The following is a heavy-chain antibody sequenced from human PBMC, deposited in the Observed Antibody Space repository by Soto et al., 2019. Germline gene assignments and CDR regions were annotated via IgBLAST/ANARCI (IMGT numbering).Heavy chain of an antibody. CDR3: AGSGYSGYDLKN. CDR1: GGSISSGDYY. Sequence: PSETLSLTCTVSGGSISSGDYYWSWIRQPPGKGLEWIGYIYYSGSTYYNPSLKSRVTISVDTSKNQFSLKLSSVTAADTAVYYCAGSGYSGYDLKNWGQGTLVTVSS. V-gene: IGHV4-30-4*01. D-gene: IGHD5-12*01. CDR2: IYYSGST. J-gene: IGHJ4*02.